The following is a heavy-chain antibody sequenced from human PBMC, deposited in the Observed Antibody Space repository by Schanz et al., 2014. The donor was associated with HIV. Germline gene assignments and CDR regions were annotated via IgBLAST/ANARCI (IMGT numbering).Heavy chain of an antibody. CDR1: GFTFSDHY. V-gene: IGHV3-30*18. CDR3: AKDRTDSGWYKEGPRELGE. CDR2: ISYDGSNK. D-gene: IGHD6-19*01. J-gene: IGHJ4*02. Sequence: VQLVESGGGLVRPGGSLRLSCAASGFTFSDHYMDWVRQAPGKGLEWVAGISYDGSNKYYADSVKGRFTISRDSFNNTLYLHMSSLRAEDTAVYFCAKDRTDSGWYKEGPRELGEWGQGTLVTVSS.